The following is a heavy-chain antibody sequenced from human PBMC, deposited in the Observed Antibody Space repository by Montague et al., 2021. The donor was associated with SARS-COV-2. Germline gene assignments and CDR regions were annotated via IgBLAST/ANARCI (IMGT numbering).Heavy chain of an antibody. CDR3: AGLRATGRGRGYSDC. J-gene: IGHJ4*02. V-gene: IGHV4-39*01. D-gene: IGHD1-26*01. CDR2: ISYSGTT. Sequence: SETLSLTCTVSGGSISNGGYYWGWIRQPPGEGLEWIGSISYSGTTYYKPSLNSRVTISVDTSKNQFSLKLSSVTAADTAVYYCAGLRATGRGRGYSDCWGQGTLVTVSS. CDR1: GGSISNGGYY.